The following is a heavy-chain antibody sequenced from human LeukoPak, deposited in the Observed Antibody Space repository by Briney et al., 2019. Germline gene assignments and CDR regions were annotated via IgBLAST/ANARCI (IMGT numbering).Heavy chain of an antibody. CDR2: IIPILGIA. V-gene: IGHV1-69*04. J-gene: IGHJ5*02. D-gene: IGHD3-10*01. CDR1: GGTFSSYA. Sequence: ASVKVSCKASGGTFSSYAISWVRQAPGQGLERMGRIIPILGIANYAQKFQGRVTITADKSTSTAYMELSSLRSEDTAVYYCASCGSGIQGSWFDPWGQGTLVTVSS. CDR3: ASCGSGIQGSWFDP.